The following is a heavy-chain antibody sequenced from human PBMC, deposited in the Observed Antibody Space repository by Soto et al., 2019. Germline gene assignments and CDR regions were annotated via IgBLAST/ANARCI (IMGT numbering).Heavy chain of an antibody. CDR2: VFYTGSP. Sequence: SETLSLTCTVSGASINSNVHYWGWVRQSPGKGLEWIASVFYTGSPYHNPSLESRVSISVDTSDNQFSLKVTSVTAADTGIYYCARHPSGGYACDSWGQGTLVT. J-gene: IGHJ4*02. D-gene: IGHD3-16*01. V-gene: IGHV4-39*01. CDR3: ARHPSGGYACDS. CDR1: GASINSNVHY.